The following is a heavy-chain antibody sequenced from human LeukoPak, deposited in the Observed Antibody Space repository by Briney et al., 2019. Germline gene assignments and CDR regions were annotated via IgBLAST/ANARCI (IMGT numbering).Heavy chain of an antibody. D-gene: IGHD3-3*01. Sequence: SETPSLTCTVSGGSISSSGYYWGWIRQPPGKGLEWIGSIYYSGKTYYNPSLKSRVTISVDTSKNQFSLRLTSVTAADTAVYYCARPYDFWSGFDYWGQGTLVTVSS. CDR1: GGSISSSGYY. V-gene: IGHV4-39*01. CDR3: ARPYDFWSGFDY. CDR2: IYYSGKT. J-gene: IGHJ4*02.